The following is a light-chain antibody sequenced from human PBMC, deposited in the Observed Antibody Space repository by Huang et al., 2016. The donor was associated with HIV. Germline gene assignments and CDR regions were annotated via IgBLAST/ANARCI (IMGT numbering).Light chain of an antibody. CDR2: AAS. J-gene: IGKJ1*01. CDR3: QQYNNWPRT. V-gene: IGKV3-15*01. Sequence: EIVMTQSPSTLSGSPGESATLSCRASPSVSSNLACYQQKPGQAPRLLSYAASTRATGIPARFSGSGSGTEFTLTISSLQSEDFAVYYCQQYNNWPRTFGQGTKVEIK. CDR1: PSVSSN.